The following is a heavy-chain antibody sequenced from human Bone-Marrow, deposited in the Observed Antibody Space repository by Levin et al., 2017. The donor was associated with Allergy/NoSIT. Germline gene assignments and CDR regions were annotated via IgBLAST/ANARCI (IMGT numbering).Heavy chain of an antibody. D-gene: IGHD2-21*01. V-gene: IGHV5-51*01. J-gene: IGHJ4*02. CDR1: RYNFTTNW. CDR2: IYPGDSHT. Sequence: GESLKISCQASRYNFTTNWVAWVRQMPGKGLEWIGAIYPGDSHTKYNPSFQGQVTISADKSISIAYLPWPSLKASGTAMYYCARGGTLYLGEYLVPRGDFDYWGQGALVTVSS. CDR3: ARGGTLYLGEYLVPRGDFDY.